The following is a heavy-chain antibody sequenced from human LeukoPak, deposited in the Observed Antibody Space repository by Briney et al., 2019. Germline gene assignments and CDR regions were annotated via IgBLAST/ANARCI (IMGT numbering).Heavy chain of an antibody. V-gene: IGHV3-23*01. J-gene: IGHJ6*02. D-gene: IGHD3-10*01. CDR3: ANKFGESYYYYYGLDV. CDR1: GFTFSGYA. CDR2: IGGSGDTT. Sequence: GGSLRLSCAASGFTFSGYAMAWVRQAPGKGLEWVSVIGGSGDTTRYADSVKGRFTISRDKSKTTLFLQMNSLRVEDTAVYYCANKFGESYYYYYGLDVWGQGTTVTVSS.